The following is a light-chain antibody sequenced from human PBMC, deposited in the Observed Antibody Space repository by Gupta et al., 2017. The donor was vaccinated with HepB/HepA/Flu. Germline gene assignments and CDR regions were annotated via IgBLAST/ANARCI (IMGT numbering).Light chain of an antibody. CDR3: QQYNNWPRT. Sequence: EIVMTQSPATLSVSPGERATLSCRASQSVSINLAWYQQKPGQAPRLLIYGASTRATGIPARFRGSGSGTEFTLAISSLQSEDFAVYYCQQYNNWPRTFGPGTKVDIK. J-gene: IGKJ3*01. CDR2: GAS. V-gene: IGKV3-15*01. CDR1: QSVSIN.